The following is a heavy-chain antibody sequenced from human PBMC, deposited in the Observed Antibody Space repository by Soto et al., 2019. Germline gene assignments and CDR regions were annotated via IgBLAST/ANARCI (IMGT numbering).Heavy chain of an antibody. CDR3: ARDRGPCNGYYPYWFDP. Sequence: QVQLVQSGAEVKKPGSSVKVSCKASGGTFSSYAISWVRQAPGQGLEWMGEIIPIFGTANYAQKFQGRVNITADESKSTAYMELCSLGSEDTAVYYGARDRGPCNGYYPYWFDPWGQGTLVTVSS. V-gene: IGHV1-69*12. CDR1: GGTFSSYA. J-gene: IGHJ5*02. CDR2: IIPIFGTA. D-gene: IGHD3-22*01.